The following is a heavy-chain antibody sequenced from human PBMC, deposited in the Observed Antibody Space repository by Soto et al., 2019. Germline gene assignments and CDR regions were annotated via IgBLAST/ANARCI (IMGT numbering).Heavy chain of an antibody. V-gene: IGHV6-1*01. CDR1: GDSVSSKSAA. Sequence: SQTLSLTCVISGDSVSSKSAAWNWIRQSPSRGLEWLGRTYYRSKWYNDYAVSVKSRITINPDTSKNQFSLQLNSVTPEDTAVYYCTGFGEAFYYGMDVWRQGTTVPVSS. CDR3: TGFGEAFYYGMDV. CDR2: TYYRSKWYN. J-gene: IGHJ6*02. D-gene: IGHD3-10*01.